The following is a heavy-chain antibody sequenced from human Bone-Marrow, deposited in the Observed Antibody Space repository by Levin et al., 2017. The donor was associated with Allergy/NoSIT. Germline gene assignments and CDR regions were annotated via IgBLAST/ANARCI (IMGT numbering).Heavy chain of an antibody. CDR3: ARLLQELGTTDYFDY. CDR1: GFTFSDYY. D-gene: IGHD7-27*01. CDR2: ISSSGSTI. V-gene: IGHV3-11*01. J-gene: IGHJ4*02. Sequence: GGSLRLSCAASGFTFSDYYMSWIRQAPGKGLEWVSYISSSGSTIYYADSVKGRFTISRDNAKNSLYLQMNSLRAEDTAVYYCARLLQELGTTDYFDYWGQGTLVTVSS.